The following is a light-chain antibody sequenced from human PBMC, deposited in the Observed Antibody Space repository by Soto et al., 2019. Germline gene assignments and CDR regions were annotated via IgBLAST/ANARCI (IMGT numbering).Light chain of an antibody. V-gene: IGLV2-14*03. CDR3: SSYTSSSLHV. CDR2: AVS. CDR1: SSDVGGYNY. J-gene: IGLJ1*01. Sequence: SARSQASSVLGSPGQASTISGTGTSSDVGGYNYVSWYRQHPGKAPKLMIYAVSNRPSGVSNRFSGSKSGNTASLTISGLQAEDEADYYCSSYTSSSLHVFGTGTKVTVL.